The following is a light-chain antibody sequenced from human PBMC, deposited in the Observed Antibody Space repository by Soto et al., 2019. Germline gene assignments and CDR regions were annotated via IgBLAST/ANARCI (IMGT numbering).Light chain of an antibody. J-gene: IGLJ1*01. CDR1: SSDVGGYHY. CDR3: SSYSISTAYL. CDR2: EVS. Sequence: QSVLTQPASVSGSPGQSITISRTGTSSDVGGYHYVSWYQLLPGKAPKLILFEVSIRPSGVSYRFSGSKSGNTASLTISGLQAEDEADYFCSSYSISTAYLFGTGTKV. V-gene: IGLV2-14*01.